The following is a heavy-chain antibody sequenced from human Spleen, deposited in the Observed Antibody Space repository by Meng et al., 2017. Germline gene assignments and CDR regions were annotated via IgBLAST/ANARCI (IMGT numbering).Heavy chain of an antibody. D-gene: IGHD6-25*01. CDR1: GGTFSSYA. CDR2: INPKSGDT. CDR3: ARDEDISAAGKLFGDY. Sequence: QVPLIQCGPEVKEPGSSVKVSCTASGGTFSSYAISWVRQAPGQGLEWMGRINPKSGDTHYEQKFQARVTMTGDTSISTAYMELSGLRSDDTAMYYCARDEDISAAGKLFGDYWGQGTLVTVSS. J-gene: IGHJ4*02. V-gene: IGHV1-2*06.